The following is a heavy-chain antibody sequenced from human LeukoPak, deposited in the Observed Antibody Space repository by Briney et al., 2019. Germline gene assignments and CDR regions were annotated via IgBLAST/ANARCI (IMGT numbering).Heavy chain of an antibody. V-gene: IGHV4-61*01. Sequence: PSETLSLTCTVSGGSVSSSLYYWSWIRQPPGKGLEWIGYIYYSGSTSYNPSLKSRVTISIDTSKSQFSLKLNSVTAADTAVYYCARVLRAASWRSYDYWGQGSLVTVSS. CDR1: GGSVSSSLYY. J-gene: IGHJ4*02. D-gene: IGHD6-25*01. CDR3: ARVLRAASWRSYDY. CDR2: IYYSGST.